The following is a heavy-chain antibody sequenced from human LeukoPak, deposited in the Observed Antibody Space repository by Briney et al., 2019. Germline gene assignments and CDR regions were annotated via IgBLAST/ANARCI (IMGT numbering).Heavy chain of an antibody. D-gene: IGHD6-25*01. J-gene: IGHJ4*02. CDR3: ASQGVQSSATSTGLTSGTFDY. V-gene: IGHV1-69*04. Sequence: ASVKVSCKASGGTFSSYAISWVRQAPGQGLEWMGRIIPILGIANYAQKFQGRVTITADKSTSTAYMELSSLRSEDTAVYYCASQGVQSSATSTGLTSGTFDYWGQGTLVTVSS. CDR2: IIPILGIA. CDR1: GGTFSSYA.